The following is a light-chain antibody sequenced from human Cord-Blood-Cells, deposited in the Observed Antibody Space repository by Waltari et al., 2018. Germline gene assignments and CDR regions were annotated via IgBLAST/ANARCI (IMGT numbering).Light chain of an antibody. J-gene: IGKJ4*01. V-gene: IGKV3-15*01. Sequence: ELVMTQSPATLSVSPGERATLSCRASQSVSSNLAWYQQKPVQAPRLLIYGASTRATGIPARFSGSGSGTEFTLTISSLQSEDFAVYYCQQYNNWLTFGGGTKVEIK. CDR3: QQYNNWLT. CDR2: GAS. CDR1: QSVSSN.